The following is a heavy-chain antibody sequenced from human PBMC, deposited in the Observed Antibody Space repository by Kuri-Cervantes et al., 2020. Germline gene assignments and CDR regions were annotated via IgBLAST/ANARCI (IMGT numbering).Heavy chain of an antibody. D-gene: IGHD1-14*01. CDR3: ARPSGNHRGQFDY. CDR1: GGSISSYY. CDR2: IYYSGST. V-gene: IGHV4-59*08. J-gene: IGHJ4*02. Sequence: ESLKISCTVSGGSISSYYWSWIRQPPGKGLEWIGYIYYSGSTYYNPSLKSRVTISVDTSKNQFSLKLSSVTAADTAVYYCARPSGNHRGQFDYWGQGTLVTVSS.